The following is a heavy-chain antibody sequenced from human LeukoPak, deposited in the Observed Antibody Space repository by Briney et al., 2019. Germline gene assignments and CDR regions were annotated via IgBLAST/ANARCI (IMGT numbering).Heavy chain of an antibody. CDR1: GFTFNDYA. CDR2: ISGDGGST. J-gene: IGHJ4*02. D-gene: IGHD3-22*01. Sequence: GGSLRLSCAASGFTFNDYAMHWVRQAPGKGLEWVPLISGDGGSTNYADSVKGRFTISRDNSKNSLYLQINSPRTDDTALYYCARAIGLHFYDSSGYKSWYYFASWGLGTLVTVSS. CDR3: ARAIGLHFYDSSGYKSWYYFAS. V-gene: IGHV3-43*02.